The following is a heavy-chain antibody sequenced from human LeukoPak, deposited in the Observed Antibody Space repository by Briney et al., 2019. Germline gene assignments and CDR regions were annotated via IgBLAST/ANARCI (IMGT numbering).Heavy chain of an antibody. J-gene: IGHJ5*02. V-gene: IGHV1-46*01. CDR3: ARHDFDLPMIYSFFVH. CDR2: MHPTGDST. D-gene: IGHD3-3*01. Sequence: GASVKVSCKASGYTFTSYGISWVRQAPGQGLEWMGIMHPTGDSTNYAQKFQGRVTLTRDTSTGTFYMELSSLTSEDTAVYYCARHDFDLPMIYSFFVHWGQGTLVTVSS. CDR1: GYTFTSYG.